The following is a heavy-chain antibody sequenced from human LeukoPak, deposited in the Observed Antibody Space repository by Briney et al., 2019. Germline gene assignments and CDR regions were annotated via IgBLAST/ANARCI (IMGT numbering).Heavy chain of an antibody. CDR3: AKDGSYGDLDY. CDR2: ISYNGTNQ. CDR1: GFTFSGYG. Sequence: GGSLRLSCAASGFTFSGYGMHWVRQAPGKGLEWVAFISYNGTNQYYADSVKGRFTISRDNSRNTLDLQMNSLRADDTALYYCAKDGSYGDLDYWGQGTLVTVSS. D-gene: IGHD2-21*02. V-gene: IGHV3-30*02. J-gene: IGHJ4*02.